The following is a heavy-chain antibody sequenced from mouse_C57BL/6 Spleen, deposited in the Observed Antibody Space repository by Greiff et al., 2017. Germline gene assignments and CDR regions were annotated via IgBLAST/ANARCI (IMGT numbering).Heavy chain of an antibody. CDR3: TGGGNYVFDY. D-gene: IGHD2-1*01. CDR2: IRLKSDNYAT. CDR1: GFTFSNYW. V-gene: IGHV6-3*01. J-gene: IGHJ2*01. Sequence: EVQLQESGGGLVQPGGSMKISCVASGFTFSNYWMNWVRQSPEKGLEWVAQIRLKSDNYATHYAGSVKGRFTISRDDSKSSVYLQMNNLRAEDTGIYYCTGGGNYVFDYWGQGTTLTVSS.